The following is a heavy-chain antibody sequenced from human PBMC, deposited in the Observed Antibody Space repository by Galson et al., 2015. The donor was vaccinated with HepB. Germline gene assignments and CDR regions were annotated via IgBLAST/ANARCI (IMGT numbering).Heavy chain of an antibody. Sequence: SLRLSCAASGFTFSSYSMSWVRQAPGKGLEWVSSISSSSSNYIYYADSVKGRFTISRDNAKKSLYLQMNSMRAEDTAVYYCARGRGSSGRFSPANYNYYGLDVWGQGTTVTVSS. J-gene: IGHJ6*02. V-gene: IGHV3-21*01. CDR2: ISSSSSNYI. D-gene: IGHD6-19*01. CDR3: ARGRGSSGRFSPANYNYYGLDV. CDR1: GFTFSSYS.